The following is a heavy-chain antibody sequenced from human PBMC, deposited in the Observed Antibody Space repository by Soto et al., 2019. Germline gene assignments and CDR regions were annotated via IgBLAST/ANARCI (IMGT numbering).Heavy chain of an antibody. CDR3: ARENLRQLFYWFAP. J-gene: IGHJ5*02. Sequence: PSESLCLTCTVSGGSISSYYWSWIRQPPGKGLEWIGYIYYSGSTNYNPSLKSRVTISVDTSKNQFSLKLSSVTAADTAVYYCARENLRQLFYWFAPWGQRTLVTVSS. CDR1: GGSISSYY. D-gene: IGHD6-6*01. V-gene: IGHV4-59*01. CDR2: IYYSGST.